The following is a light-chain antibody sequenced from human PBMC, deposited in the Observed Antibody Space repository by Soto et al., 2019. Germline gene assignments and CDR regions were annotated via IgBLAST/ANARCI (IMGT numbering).Light chain of an antibody. CDR2: GAS. J-gene: IGKJ5*01. CDR3: QQYNNWPPT. CDR1: QSVSSN. V-gene: IGKV3-15*01. Sequence: ESVLTRSPSTLSVSPGERSSLSCRASQSVSSNLAWYQQKPGQAPRLLIYGASTRATGIPARFSGSGSGAEFTLTISSLQSEDFAVYYCQQYNNWPPTFGQGTRLETK.